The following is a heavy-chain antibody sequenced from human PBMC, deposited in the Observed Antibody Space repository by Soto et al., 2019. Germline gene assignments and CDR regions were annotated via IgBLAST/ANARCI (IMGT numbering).Heavy chain of an antibody. CDR3: ARAPVGLDTISYFDY. D-gene: IGHD3-3*01. CDR1: GDSVSSVGFH. J-gene: IGHJ4*02. Sequence: SETLSLTCTVSGDSVSSVGFHWAWLRRPPGKGLEWIGYIYNGGSTYYRPSLESRMRMSLDATRNHYSLRLTSVTAADTAVYFCARAPVGLDTISYFDYWGQGKLVTVSS. CDR2: IYNGGST. V-gene: IGHV4-30-4*01.